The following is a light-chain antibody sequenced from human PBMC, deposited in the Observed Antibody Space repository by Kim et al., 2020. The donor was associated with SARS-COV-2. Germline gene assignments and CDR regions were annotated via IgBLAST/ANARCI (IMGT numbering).Light chain of an antibody. J-gene: IGLJ3*02. CDR3: QSYDSGSTV. CDR2: VNS. V-gene: IGLV1-40*01. Sequence: PGQGVPISCTGSSSNIGAGYDVHWYQQLPGTAPKLLIYVNSNRPSGVPDRFSGYKSGTSASLAITGLQAEDEADYYCQSYDSGSTVFGGGTQLTVL. CDR1: SSNIGAGYD.